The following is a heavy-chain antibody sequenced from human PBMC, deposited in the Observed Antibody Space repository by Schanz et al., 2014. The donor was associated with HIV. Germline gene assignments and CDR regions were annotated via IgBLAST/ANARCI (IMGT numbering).Heavy chain of an antibody. CDR2: INHGGSP. CDR1: GASFSDDY. J-gene: IGHJ5*02. Sequence: QVQLQQWGAGLLKPSETLSLICAVYGASFSDDYWTWIRQPPGKGLEWIGEINHGGSPNYNASLKSGVTITISVAKRQFSLGVTSGTAADTAVYYCAKSGGDASYYYVSGSYSTGWLDPWGQGTLVTVSS. V-gene: IGHV4-34*02. D-gene: IGHD3-10*01. CDR3: AKSGGDASYYYVSGSYSTGWLDP.